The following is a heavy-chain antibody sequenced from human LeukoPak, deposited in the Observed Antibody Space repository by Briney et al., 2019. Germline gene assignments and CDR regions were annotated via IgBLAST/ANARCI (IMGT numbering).Heavy chain of an antibody. CDR2: IIPIFGTA. J-gene: IGHJ4*02. Sequence: SVTVSCKASGGTYSSYAISWLRQAPGQGLEWMGGIIPIFGTANYAQKFEGRVTIIADESTSTAYMELSSLRSEDTAVYYCARELLWFGERTYHFDYWGQGTLVTVSS. D-gene: IGHD3-10*01. V-gene: IGHV1-69*13. CDR1: GGTYSSYA. CDR3: ARELLWFGERTYHFDY.